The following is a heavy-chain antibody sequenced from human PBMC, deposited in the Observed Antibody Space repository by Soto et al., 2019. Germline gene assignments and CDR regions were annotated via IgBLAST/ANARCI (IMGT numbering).Heavy chain of an antibody. CDR2: IIPIFGTA. J-gene: IGHJ6*02. CDR3: ARGWGLSSSSYYYYGMDV. V-gene: IGHV1-69*12. CDR1: GGTFSSYA. D-gene: IGHD6-6*01. Sequence: QVQLVQSGAEVKKPGSSVKVSCKASGGTFSSYAISWVRQAPGQGLEWMGGIIPIFGTANYAQKFQGRGTITADESTSTAYMELSSLRSEDTAVYYCARGWGLSSSSYYYYGMDVWGQGTTVTVSS.